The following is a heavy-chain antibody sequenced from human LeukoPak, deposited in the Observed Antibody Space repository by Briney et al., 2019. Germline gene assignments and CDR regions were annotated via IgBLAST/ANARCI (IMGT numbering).Heavy chain of an antibody. Sequence: ASVKVSCKASGYTFTSYAMNWVRQAPGQGLEWMGRIIPILGIANYAQKFQGRVTITADKSTSTAYMELSSLRSEDTAVYYCARRGDDAFDIWGQGTMVTVSS. V-gene: IGHV1-69*04. CDR1: GYTFTSYA. J-gene: IGHJ3*02. CDR3: ARRGDDAFDI. D-gene: IGHD3-16*01. CDR2: IIPILGIA.